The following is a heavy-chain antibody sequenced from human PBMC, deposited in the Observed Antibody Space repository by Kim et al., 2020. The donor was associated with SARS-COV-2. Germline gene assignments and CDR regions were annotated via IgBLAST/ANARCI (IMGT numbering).Heavy chain of an antibody. CDR2: MYYSGST. CDR3: ARTSGRQYYDNSGYYYVDY. J-gene: IGHJ4*02. D-gene: IGHD3-22*01. V-gene: IGHV4-61*01. CDR1: GGSVSSGSYY. Sequence: SETLSRTCTVSGGSVSSGSYYWSWIRQPPGKGLEWIGYMYYSGSTNYNPSLKSRVTISVDTSKNQFSLKLSSVTAADTAVYYCARTSGRQYYDNSGYYYVDYWGLGTLVTVSS.